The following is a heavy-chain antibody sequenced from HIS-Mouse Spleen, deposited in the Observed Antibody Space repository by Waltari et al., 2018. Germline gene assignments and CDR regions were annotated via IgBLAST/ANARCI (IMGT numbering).Heavy chain of an antibody. CDR1: GGSISSSSYY. Sequence: QLQLQESGPGLVKPSETLSLTCTVSGGSISSSSYYWGWIRQPPGNGLEWIGSIYYSGSTYYNPSLRRRVTISVDTSKNQFSLKLSSVTAADTAVYYCAREIPYSSSWYDWYFDLWGRGTLVTVSS. J-gene: IGHJ2*01. D-gene: IGHD6-13*01. CDR2: IYYSGST. CDR3: AREIPYSSSWYDWYFDL. V-gene: IGHV4-39*07.